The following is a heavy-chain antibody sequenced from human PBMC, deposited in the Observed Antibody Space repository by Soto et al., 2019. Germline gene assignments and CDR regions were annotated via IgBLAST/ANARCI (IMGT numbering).Heavy chain of an antibody. J-gene: IGHJ5*02. CDR2: INTGNGNT. V-gene: IGHV1-3*04. Sequence: QVQLVQSGAEVKKPGASVKVACKASGITYTTYAIHWVRQAPGQGLEWMGWINTGNGNTRYSQRFQGRVTLTTDTSASTGYMDSSSMTCEDTAVYYCARAISGYVSWGQGTLIPVSS. CDR3: ARAISGYVS. D-gene: IGHD5-12*01. CDR1: GITYTTYA.